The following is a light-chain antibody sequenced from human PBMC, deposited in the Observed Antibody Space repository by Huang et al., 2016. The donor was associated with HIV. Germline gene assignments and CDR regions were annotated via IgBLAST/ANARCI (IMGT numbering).Light chain of an antibody. CDR2: ETS. Sequence: DIVLTQTPLFLSVTPGQSASISCKSSQSLLQSDGKTYLCWYLQKPGQSPQLLIYETSSRFSGVPDRFIGSGSGTDFTLKISRVEAEDVGVYYCMQGAHLPWTFGQGTKVEIK. J-gene: IGKJ1*01. CDR1: QSLLQSDGKTY. CDR3: MQGAHLPWT. V-gene: IGKV2-29*02.